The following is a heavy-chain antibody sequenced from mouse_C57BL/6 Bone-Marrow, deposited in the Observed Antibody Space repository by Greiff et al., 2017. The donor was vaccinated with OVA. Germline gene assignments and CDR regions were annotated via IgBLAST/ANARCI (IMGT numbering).Heavy chain of an antibody. D-gene: IGHD2-3*01. J-gene: IGHJ2*01. CDR3: ARHEDGYYASYFAN. CDR1: GYAFSSSW. Sequence: VQLVESGPELVKPGASVKISCKASGYAFSSSWMNWVKQRPGKGLEWIGRIYPGDGDTNYNGKFKGKATLTADKSSSTAYMQLSSLTSEDSAVYVCARHEDGYYASYFANGGQGTTLTVTS. CDR2: IYPGDGDT. V-gene: IGHV1-82*01.